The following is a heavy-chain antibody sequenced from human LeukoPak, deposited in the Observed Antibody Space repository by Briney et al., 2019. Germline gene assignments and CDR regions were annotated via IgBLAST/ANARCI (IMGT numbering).Heavy chain of an antibody. CDR1: GGSISSSSYS. Sequence: SETLSLTCTVSGGSISSSSYSWGWIRQPPGEGLEWIGSIYYSGSTYYNPSLKSRVTISVDTSKNQFSLKLSSVTAADTAVYYCASPVAGNFWGQGTLVTVSS. J-gene: IGHJ4*02. CDR2: IYYSGST. V-gene: IGHV4-39*01. CDR3: ASPVAGNF. D-gene: IGHD6-19*01.